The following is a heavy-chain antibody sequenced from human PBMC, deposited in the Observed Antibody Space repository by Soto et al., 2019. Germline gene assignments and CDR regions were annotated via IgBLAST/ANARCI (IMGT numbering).Heavy chain of an antibody. Sequence: QVQLVESGGGVVQPGRSLTLSCAASGFTFSNYGMHWVRQAPGKGLEWVAVILNDGSNRYHADSVMDRFTISRDNSKNTLYLQMNSLRAEDTAVYYCARDDEYSGNGMDVWGQGTTVTVS. V-gene: IGHV3-33*01. CDR3: ARDDEYSGNGMDV. CDR2: ILNDGSNR. D-gene: IGHD3-10*01. J-gene: IGHJ6*02. CDR1: GFTFSNYG.